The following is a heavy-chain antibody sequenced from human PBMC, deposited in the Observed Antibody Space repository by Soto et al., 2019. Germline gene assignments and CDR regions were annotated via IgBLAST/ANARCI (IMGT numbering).Heavy chain of an antibody. CDR1: RFTFSSYW. J-gene: IGHJ6*02. CDR2: IKEDGSDK. V-gene: IGHV3-7*01. Sequence: GGSLRLSCAASRFTFSSYWMSLVRQAPGRGLEWVANIKEDGSDKYYADSVKGRFTISRDNAKKSLYVQMNSLRVEDTAVYYCARGIDDNASFGMDVWGQGTTVTVSS. D-gene: IGHD1-1*01. CDR3: ARGIDDNASFGMDV.